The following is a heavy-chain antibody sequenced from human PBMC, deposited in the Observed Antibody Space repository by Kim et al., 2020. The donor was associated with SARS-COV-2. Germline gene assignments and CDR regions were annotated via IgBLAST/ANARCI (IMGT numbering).Heavy chain of an antibody. CDR2: ISSSSSTI. D-gene: IGHD6-13*01. CDR1: GFTFSSYS. CDR3: ARDARIAAAGTYYYYYYGMDV. V-gene: IGHV3-48*02. J-gene: IGHJ6*02. Sequence: GGSLRLSCAASGFTFSSYSMNWVRQAPGKGLEWVSYISSSSSTIYYADSVKGRFTISRDNAKNSLYLQMNSLRDEDTAVYYCARDARIAAAGTYYYYYYGMDVWGQGTTVTVSS.